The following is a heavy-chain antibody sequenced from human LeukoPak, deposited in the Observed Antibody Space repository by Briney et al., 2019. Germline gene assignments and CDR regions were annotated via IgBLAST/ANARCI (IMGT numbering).Heavy chain of an antibody. Sequence: GGSLRLSCAASGFTFSSYGMHWVRQAPGKGLEWVAFIRYDGSNKYYADSVKGRFTISRDNSKNTLYLQMSSLRAEDTAVYYCAKSDIVVVPAAIWGQGTLVTVSS. CDR1: GFTFSSYG. D-gene: IGHD2-2*01. V-gene: IGHV3-30*02. J-gene: IGHJ4*02. CDR2: IRYDGSNK. CDR3: AKSDIVVVPAAI.